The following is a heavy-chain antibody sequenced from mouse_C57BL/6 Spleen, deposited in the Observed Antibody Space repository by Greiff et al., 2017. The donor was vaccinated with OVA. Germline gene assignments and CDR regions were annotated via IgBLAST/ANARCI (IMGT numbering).Heavy chain of an antibody. D-gene: IGHD3-2*02. Sequence: QVQLQHPGAELVRPGSSVKLSCKASGYTFTSYWMHWVKQRPIQGLEWIGNIDPSDSETHYNQKFKDKATLTVDKSSSTAYMQLSSLTSEDCSVYYCAAQAKSQYYFDYWGQGTTLTVSS. CDR3: AAQAKSQYYFDY. V-gene: IGHV1-52*01. J-gene: IGHJ2*01. CDR2: IDPSDSET. CDR1: GYTFTSYW.